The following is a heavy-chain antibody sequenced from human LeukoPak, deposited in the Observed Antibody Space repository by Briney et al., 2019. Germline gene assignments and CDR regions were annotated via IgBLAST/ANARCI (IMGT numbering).Heavy chain of an antibody. V-gene: IGHV4-59*03. CDR2: IYYRGDI. D-gene: IGHD3/OR15-3a*01. CDR3: ATNKDWAEAD. Sequence: PSETLSLSCRVSDGSIRTYYWSWIRQSPGQGLEWIGNIYYRGDINYNPSLKSRVIKSIDTSKNQFSLKVTSLTAADTAVYYCATNKDWAEADWGQGTLVIVSS. J-gene: IGHJ4*02. CDR1: DGSIRTYY.